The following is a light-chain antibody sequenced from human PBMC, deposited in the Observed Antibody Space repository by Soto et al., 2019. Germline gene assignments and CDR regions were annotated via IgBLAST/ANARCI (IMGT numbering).Light chain of an antibody. V-gene: IGKV3-20*01. CDR2: GAS. CDR3: QHYNSYSEA. J-gene: IGKJ1*01. CDR1: QSVSNKY. Sequence: EILLTQSPCTLSLSPGERATLSCGASQSVSNKYLAWYQQKPGQAPRLLMYGASSRATGIPDRFSGSGSGTDFTLTISSLQPDDFETYYCQHYNSYSEAFGQGTKVDIK.